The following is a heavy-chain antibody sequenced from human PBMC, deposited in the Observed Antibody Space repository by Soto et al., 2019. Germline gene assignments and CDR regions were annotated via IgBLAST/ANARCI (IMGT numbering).Heavy chain of an antibody. V-gene: IGHV4-31*03. CDR3: ARDHEEGGSGDN. CDR1: GGSISSGGYY. Sequence: PSETLSLTCTVSGGSISSGGYYWSWIRQHPGKGLEWIGYIYYSGSTYYNPSLKSRVTISVDTSKNQFSLKLSSVTAADTAVYYCARDHEEGGSGDNWGQGTLVTVSS. J-gene: IGHJ4*02. CDR2: IYYSGST. D-gene: IGHD2-15*01.